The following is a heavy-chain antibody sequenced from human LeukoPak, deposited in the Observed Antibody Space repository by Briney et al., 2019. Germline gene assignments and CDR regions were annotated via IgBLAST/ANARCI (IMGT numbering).Heavy chain of an antibody. Sequence: GGSLRLSCTASGFSFSTYAMNWVRQAPGKGLERVASVIGSGVDTYHAVSVKGRFTVSRDNSKNTLYLQMTSLRAEDTAVYYCAKGAASRCRGALCYPFDCWGQGTLVTVSS. CDR3: AKGAASRCRGALCYPFDC. J-gene: IGHJ4*02. CDR2: VIGSGVDT. D-gene: IGHD2-15*01. CDR1: GFSFSTYA. V-gene: IGHV3-23*01.